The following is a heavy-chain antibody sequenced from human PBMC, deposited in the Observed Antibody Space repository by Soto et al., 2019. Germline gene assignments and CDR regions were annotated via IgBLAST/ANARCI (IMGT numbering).Heavy chain of an antibody. CDR3: ARAPFSTRPLLIYYYGMDV. Sequence: QVQLVESGGGVVQPGRSLRLSCAASGFTFSSYGMHWVRQAPGKGLEWVAVIWYDGSNKYYADSVNGRFTISRDNSKNTLYLQMNSLRAEDTAVYYCARAPFSTRPLLIYYYGMDVWGQGTTVTVSS. CDR2: IWYDGSNK. V-gene: IGHV3-33*01. J-gene: IGHJ6*02. D-gene: IGHD2-2*01. CDR1: GFTFSSYG.